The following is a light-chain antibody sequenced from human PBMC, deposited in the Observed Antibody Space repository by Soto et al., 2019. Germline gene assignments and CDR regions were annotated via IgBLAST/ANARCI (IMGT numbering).Light chain of an antibody. V-gene: IGKV3-20*01. Sequence: EIVLTQSPGTLSLSPGERATLSCRASQSLSSNYLAWYQQKPGQALRRLIYGASSRATGIPDRFSGSGSRTNFTPATSRQEPEDFAVYYCQQDGSTVRTFGQGTKLEI. J-gene: IGKJ2*01. CDR3: QQDGSTVRT. CDR2: GAS. CDR1: QSLSSNY.